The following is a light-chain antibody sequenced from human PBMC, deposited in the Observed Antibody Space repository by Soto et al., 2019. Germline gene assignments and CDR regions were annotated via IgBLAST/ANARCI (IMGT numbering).Light chain of an antibody. CDR3: SSYTTTITV. Sequence: QSALTQPRSVSGSPGQSVTISCTGTSSDVGGYNYVSWYQQYSGKAPKVMIYDVSKRPSGVPDRFSGSKSGNTASLTISGLQAEDEADYYCSSYTTTITVFGGGTKVTVL. CDR2: DVS. V-gene: IGLV2-11*01. J-gene: IGLJ3*02. CDR1: SSDVGGYNY.